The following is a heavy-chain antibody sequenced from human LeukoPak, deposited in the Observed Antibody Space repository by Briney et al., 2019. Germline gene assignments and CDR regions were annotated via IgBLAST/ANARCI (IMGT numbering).Heavy chain of an antibody. V-gene: IGHV3-30-3*01. CDR2: ISYDGSNT. CDR3: AREGVWRQQLVDYYYGMDV. J-gene: IGHJ6*02. Sequence: GGSLRLSCAASGFTFSTYTMHWVRQAPGKGLEWVALISYDGSNTYYADSVKGRFTISRDNAKNTLYLQMNSLRAEDTAVYYCAREGVWRQQLVDYYYGMDVWGQGTTVTVSS. D-gene: IGHD6-13*01. CDR1: GFTFSTYT.